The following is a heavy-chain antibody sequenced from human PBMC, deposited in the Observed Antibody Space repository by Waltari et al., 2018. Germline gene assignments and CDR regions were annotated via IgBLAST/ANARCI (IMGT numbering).Heavy chain of an antibody. D-gene: IGHD3-3*01. CDR2: INPNRGGT. CDR1: GYTFTGYY. CDR3: AREPITIFGVVKSYYMDV. J-gene: IGHJ6*03. V-gene: IGHV1-2*02. Sequence: QVQLVQSGAEVKKPGTSVKVSCKASGYTFTGYYMHWVRKAPGQGLEWIGWINPNRGGTNYAQTFQGRVTMTRDTSISTAYMELSRLRSDDTAVYYCAREPITIFGVVKSYYMDVWGKGTTVTVSS.